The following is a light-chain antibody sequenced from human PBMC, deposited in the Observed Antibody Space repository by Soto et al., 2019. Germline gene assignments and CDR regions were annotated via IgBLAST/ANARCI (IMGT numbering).Light chain of an antibody. CDR3: QQYSKSPLT. CDR1: ESVSNNY. CDR2: GAS. J-gene: IGKJ1*01. V-gene: IGKV3-20*01. Sequence: EIVLTHSPDTLSLSPGERATLSCRASESVSNNYLAWHQQKPGQAPRLVIYGASSRTTGIPDRFSGSGSGTVFTLTSSRLEPEDFVVYYWQQYSKSPLTFGQGTKVEIK.